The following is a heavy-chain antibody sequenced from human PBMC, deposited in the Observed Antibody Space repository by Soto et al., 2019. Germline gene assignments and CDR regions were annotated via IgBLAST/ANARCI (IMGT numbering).Heavy chain of an antibody. J-gene: IGHJ3*02. CDR3: AREGGSYDSGGYLIRGAFDI. CDR1: GDSISRIDYY. CDR2: IYFRGNT. Sequence: LSLTCSVSGDSISRIDYYWTWIRQHPEKGLEWIGNIYFRGNTYYSPSLESRLTISVDTSKNQFSLKLTSVTAADTAVYYCAREGGSYDSGGYLIRGAFDIWGQGTMVTVSS. V-gene: IGHV4-31*03. D-gene: IGHD3-22*01.